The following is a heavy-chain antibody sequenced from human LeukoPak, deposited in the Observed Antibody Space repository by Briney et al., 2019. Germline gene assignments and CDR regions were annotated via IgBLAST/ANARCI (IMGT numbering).Heavy chain of an antibody. CDR2: INSDGSST. CDR3: AQVRSHSSGWSFLPVDY. CDR1: GFTFSSYW. J-gene: IGHJ4*02. V-gene: IGHV3-74*01. D-gene: IGHD6-19*01. Sequence: GGSLRISCAASGFTFSSYWRHWVRQAPGKGLVWVSRINSDGSSTSYADSVKGRFTISRDNAKNTLYLQMNSLRAEDTAVYYCAQVRSHSSGWSFLPVDYWGQGTLVTVSS.